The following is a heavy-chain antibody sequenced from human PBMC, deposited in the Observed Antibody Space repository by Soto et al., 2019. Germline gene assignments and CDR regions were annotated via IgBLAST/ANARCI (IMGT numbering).Heavy chain of an antibody. Sequence: QVQLVESGGDLVKRGGSLRLSCAASGYTFSDYYMSWIRQAPGKGLEWISYIDTSSTKIYYADSVKGRFTISRDNAKNSMYLERSKLRDEDTAVYYCESHYDMWSGYLSPVDYWGQGTLVTVSS. J-gene: IGHJ4*02. CDR1: GYTFSDYY. CDR2: IDTSSTKI. D-gene: IGHD3-3*01. V-gene: IGHV3-11*01. CDR3: ESHYDMWSGYLSPVDY.